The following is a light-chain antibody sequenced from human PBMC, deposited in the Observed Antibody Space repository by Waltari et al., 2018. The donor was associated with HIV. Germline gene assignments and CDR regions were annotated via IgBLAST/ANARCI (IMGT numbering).Light chain of an antibody. CDR1: SSHIGSSY. CDR2: RND. J-gene: IGLJ3*02. CDR3: AAWDDSLSAWV. Sequence: QSVLTQPPSAPGTPGQRASISCSGRSSHIGSSYVSWSQQLPGTAPHIRMYRNDERPSGVPDRFSGSKSGTSASLAISGLRSEDEADYYCAAWDDSLSAWVFGGGTKLTVL. V-gene: IGLV1-47*01.